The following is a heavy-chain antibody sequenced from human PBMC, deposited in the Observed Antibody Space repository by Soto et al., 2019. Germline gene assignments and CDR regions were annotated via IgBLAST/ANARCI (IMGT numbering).Heavy chain of an antibody. CDR1: GYTFTSYG. V-gene: IGHV1-18*01. Sequence: ASVKVSCKASGYTFTSYGISWVRQAPGQGLEWMGWISAYNGNTNYAQKLQGRVTMTTDTSTSTAYMGLRSLRSDDTAVYYCARDRRSSWSYYYYGMDVWGQGTTVTVSS. J-gene: IGHJ6*02. CDR2: ISAYNGNT. CDR3: ARDRRSSWSYYYYGMDV. D-gene: IGHD6-13*01.